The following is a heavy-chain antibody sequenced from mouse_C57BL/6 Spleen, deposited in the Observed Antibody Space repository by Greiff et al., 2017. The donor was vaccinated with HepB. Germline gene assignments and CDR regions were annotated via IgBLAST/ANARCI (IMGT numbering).Heavy chain of an antibody. CDR2: ISYDGSN. CDR3: ARDLQLTYAMDY. J-gene: IGHJ4*01. D-gene: IGHD4-1*02. Sequence: EVQLQQSGPGLVKPSQSLSLTCSVTGYSITSGYYWNWIRQFPGNKLEWMGYISYDGSNNYNPSLKNRISITRDTSKNQFFLKLNSVTTEDTATYYCARDLQLTYAMDYWGQGTSVTVSS. CDR1: GYSITSGYY. V-gene: IGHV3-6*01.